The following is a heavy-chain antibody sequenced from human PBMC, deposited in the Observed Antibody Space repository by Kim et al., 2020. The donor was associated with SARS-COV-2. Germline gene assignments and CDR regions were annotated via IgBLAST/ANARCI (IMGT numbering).Heavy chain of an antibody. CDR3: AKDIKFGGVIDRPSSFDY. J-gene: IGHJ4*02. CDR2: ISYDGSNK. V-gene: IGHV3-30*18. D-gene: IGHD3-16*02. Sequence: GGSLRLSCAASGFTFSSYGMHWVRQAPGKGLEWVAVISYDGSNKYYADSVKGRFTISRDNSKNTLYLQMNSLRAEDTAVYYCAKDIKFGGVIDRPSSFDYWGQGTLVTVSS. CDR1: GFTFSSYG.